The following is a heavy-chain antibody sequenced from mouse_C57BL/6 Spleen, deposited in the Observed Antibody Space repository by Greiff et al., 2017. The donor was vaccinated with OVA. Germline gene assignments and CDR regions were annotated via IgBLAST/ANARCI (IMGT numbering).Heavy chain of an antibody. V-gene: IGHV5-4*01. D-gene: IGHD2-10*01. J-gene: IGHJ2*01. CDR2: ISDGGSYT. CDR1: GFTFSSYA. Sequence: DVKLVESGGGLVKPGGSLKLSCAASGFTFSSYAMSWVRQTPVKRLEWVATISDGGSYTYYPDNVKGRFTISRDNAKNNLYLQMSHLKSEDTAMYYCARDPYYGNLYYFDYWGQGTTLTVSS. CDR3: ARDPYYGNLYYFDY.